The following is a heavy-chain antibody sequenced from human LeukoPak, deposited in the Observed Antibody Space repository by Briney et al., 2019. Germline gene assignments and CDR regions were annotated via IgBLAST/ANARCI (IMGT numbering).Heavy chain of an antibody. CDR3: ARLGGYYDPPDY. CDR2: IHYTGTT. CDR1: GGSIRSSTYY. J-gene: IGHJ4*02. Sequence: KPSETLSLTCTVSGGSIRSSTYYWAWIRQPPGKGLEWIGTIHYTGTTYYNPSLKSRVTISVDTSKNQFSLNLSSVTAADTTFYYCARLGGYYDPPDYWGQGTLVTVSS. D-gene: IGHD3-22*01. V-gene: IGHV4-39*01.